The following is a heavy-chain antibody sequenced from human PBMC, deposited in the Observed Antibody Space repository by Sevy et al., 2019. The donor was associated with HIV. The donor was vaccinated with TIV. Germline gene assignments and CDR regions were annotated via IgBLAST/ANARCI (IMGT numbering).Heavy chain of an antibody. V-gene: IGHV1-69*13. CDR3: ARAPSSAVTKGGLHFDY. D-gene: IGHD4-17*01. CDR1: GGTFSSYA. J-gene: IGHJ4*02. CDR2: IIPIFGTA. Sequence: ASVKVSCKASGGTFSSYAISWVRQAPGQGLEWMGGIIPIFGTANYAQKFQGRVTITADESTSTAYMELSSLRSEDTAVYYCARAPSSAVTKGGLHFDYWGQGTLVTVSS.